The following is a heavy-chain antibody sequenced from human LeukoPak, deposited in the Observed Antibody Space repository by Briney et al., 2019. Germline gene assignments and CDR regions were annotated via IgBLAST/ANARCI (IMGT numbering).Heavy chain of an antibody. J-gene: IGHJ4*02. V-gene: IGHV3-21*01. Sequence: GGSLRLSCAASGFTFSSYSMDWVRQAPGKGLEWVSSISSSSSYIYYADSVKGRFTISRDNAKNSLYLQMNGLRAEDTAVYYCARDREYSSGYLDYWGQGTLVTVSS. D-gene: IGHD6-19*01. CDR1: GFTFSSYS. CDR3: ARDREYSSGYLDY. CDR2: ISSSSSYI.